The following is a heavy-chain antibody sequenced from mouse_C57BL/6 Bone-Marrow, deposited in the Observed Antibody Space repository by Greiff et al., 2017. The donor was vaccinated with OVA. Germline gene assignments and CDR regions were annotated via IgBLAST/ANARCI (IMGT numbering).Heavy chain of an antibody. D-gene: IGHD1-1*01. Sequence: EVMLVESGGGLVKPGGSLKLSCAASGFTFSDYGMHWVRQAPEKGLEWVAYISSGSSTIYYADTVKGRFTISRDNAKNTLFLQMTSLRSEDTAMYYCARNYGSSYEGVFYYFDYWGQGTTLTVSS. V-gene: IGHV5-17*01. CDR2: ISSGSSTI. J-gene: IGHJ2*01. CDR3: ARNYGSSYEGVFYYFDY. CDR1: GFTFSDYG.